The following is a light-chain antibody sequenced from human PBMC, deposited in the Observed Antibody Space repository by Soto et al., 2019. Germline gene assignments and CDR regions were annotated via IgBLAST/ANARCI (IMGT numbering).Light chain of an antibody. V-gene: IGKV3-11*01. CDR3: QQRVNWPPT. CDR2: DAS. J-gene: IGKJ4*01. Sequence: EVVLTQSPASLSLSPGDRATLSCRAAQSVSDYLAWYQQKPGQPPRLLFFDASSRATGVPHRFSAGGSGTYFTLIISSLQPEDFAVYYCQQRVNWPPTCGVGTKVEI. CDR1: QSVSDY.